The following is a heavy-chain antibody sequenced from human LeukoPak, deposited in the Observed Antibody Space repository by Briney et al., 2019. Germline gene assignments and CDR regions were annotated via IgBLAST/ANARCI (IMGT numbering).Heavy chain of an antibody. D-gene: IGHD2-2*01. CDR1: GFTFSNSA. J-gene: IGHJ4*02. Sequence: SGGSLRLSCAASGFTFSNSAMSWVRQAAGKGLEWVSAISGSGGTTHYADSVKGRFTISRDNSKNTLYLQMNSLRAEDTAVYYCATGSGSTSCRLRVCYFDYWGQGTLVTVSS. CDR3: ATGSGSTSCRLRVCYFDY. CDR2: ISGSGGTT. V-gene: IGHV3-23*01.